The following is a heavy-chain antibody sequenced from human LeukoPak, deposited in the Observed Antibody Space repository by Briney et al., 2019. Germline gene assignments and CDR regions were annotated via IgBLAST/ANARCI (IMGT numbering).Heavy chain of an antibody. CDR2: ISGSGGST. CDR1: GFHFSSYA. J-gene: IGHJ4*02. V-gene: IGHV3-23*01. Sequence: GGALGLSLAAAGFHFSSYAMRWGRPAPGKGVGWVSAISGSGGSTYYADSVKGRFTISRDNSKNTLYLQMNSLRAEDTAVYYCARDDGYSYGWLDYWGQGTLVTVSS. D-gene: IGHD5-18*01. CDR3: ARDDGYSYGWLDY.